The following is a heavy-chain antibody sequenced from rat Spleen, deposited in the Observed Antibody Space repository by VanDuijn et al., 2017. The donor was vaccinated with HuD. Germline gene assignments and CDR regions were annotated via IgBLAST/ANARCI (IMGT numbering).Heavy chain of an antibody. D-gene: IGHD4-1*01. CDR3: TRSGGRAYYYVMDA. CDR2: ISSGGNT. V-gene: IGHV2-6*01. Sequence: QVQLKESGPGLVQPSQTLSLTCTVSGFSLTSYTVSWVRQPPGKGLEWLAAISSGGNTYYNSALKSRLSISRDTSKSQVFLKMNSLQTEDTAIYFCTRSGGRAYYYVMDAWGQGASVTVSS. CDR1: GFSLTSYT. J-gene: IGHJ4*01.